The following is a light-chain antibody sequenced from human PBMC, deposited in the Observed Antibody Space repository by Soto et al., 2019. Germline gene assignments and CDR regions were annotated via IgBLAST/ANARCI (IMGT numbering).Light chain of an antibody. CDR2: DAS. CDR1: QSISRW. V-gene: IGKV1-5*01. Sequence: DIQMPPSPSTLSASVGDTVTITFRASQSISRWLAWYQQKPGKAPKILISDASILENGVPSRFSGTGSGTEFTLTITNVQPDDFATYFCQQYNSFSLITFGQGTRRRL. J-gene: IGKJ5*01. CDR3: QQYNSFSLIT.